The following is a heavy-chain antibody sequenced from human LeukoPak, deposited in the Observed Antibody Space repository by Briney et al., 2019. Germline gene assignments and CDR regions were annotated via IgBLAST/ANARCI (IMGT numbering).Heavy chain of an antibody. Sequence: GGSLRLSCAASSFSFSSYAMSWVRQAPGQGLEWVSTINDSGGTTYYADSVKGRFTISRDNSKNTLYMQMNSLRAEDTAVYYCARDQGWELPMWYWGQGTLVTVSS. D-gene: IGHD1-26*01. CDR2: INDSGGTT. CDR3: ARDQGWELPMWY. V-gene: IGHV3-23*01. J-gene: IGHJ4*02. CDR1: SFSFSSYA.